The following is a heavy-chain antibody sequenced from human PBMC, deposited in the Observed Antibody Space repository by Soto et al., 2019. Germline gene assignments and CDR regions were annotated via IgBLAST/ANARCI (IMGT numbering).Heavy chain of an antibody. J-gene: IGHJ6*02. CDR2: IWYDGSNK. D-gene: IGHD4-17*01. CDR1: GFTFSSYG. CDR3: ARDDTVTTIPTRYYYYGMDV. V-gene: IGHV3-33*01. Sequence: QVQLVESGGGVVQPGRSLRLSCAASGFTFSSYGMHWVRQAPGKGLEWVAVIWYDGSNKYYADSVKGRFTISRDNSKNTLYLQMNSLRAEDTAVYYCARDDTVTTIPTRYYYYGMDVWGQGTTVTVSS.